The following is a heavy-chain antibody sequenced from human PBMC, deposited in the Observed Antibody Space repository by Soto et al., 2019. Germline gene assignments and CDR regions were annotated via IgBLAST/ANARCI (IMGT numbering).Heavy chain of an antibody. CDR3: AYVSYYDSSGYYAGSDY. D-gene: IGHD3-22*01. Sequence: GSLRLSCAASGFTFSSYSMNWVRQAPGKGLEWVSSISSSSSYIYYADSVKGRFTTSRDNAKNSLYLQMNSLRAEDTAVYYCAYVSYYDSSGYYAGSDYWGQGTLVTVSS. J-gene: IGHJ4*02. CDR1: GFTFSSYS. V-gene: IGHV3-21*01. CDR2: ISSSSSYI.